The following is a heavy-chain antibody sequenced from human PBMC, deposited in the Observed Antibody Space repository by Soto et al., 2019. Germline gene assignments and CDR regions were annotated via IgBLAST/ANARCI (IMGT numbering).Heavy chain of an antibody. J-gene: IGHJ4*02. Sequence: DVKLLESGGGLVQPGGSLRLSCAASGFTFSSYAMSWVRQAPGKGLEWVTAISGSGGSTYYADSVKGRFTISRDNSKNTLYLQMNSLRAEDTAVYYCAQDKEDYDFWSGYAYDYWGQGTLVTVSS. V-gene: IGHV3-23*01. CDR2: ISGSGGST. CDR3: AQDKEDYDFWSGYAYDY. D-gene: IGHD3-3*01. CDR1: GFTFSSYA.